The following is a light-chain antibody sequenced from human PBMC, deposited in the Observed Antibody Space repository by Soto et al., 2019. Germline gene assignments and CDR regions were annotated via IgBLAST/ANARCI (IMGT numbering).Light chain of an antibody. CDR1: SSDVGGYNY. CDR2: EVS. J-gene: IGLJ1*01. CDR3: SSYTSSSAYV. Sequence: QSVLTQPASVSGSPGQSITISCTGTSSDVGGYNYVSWYQQHAGKAPKLMLYEVSNPPSGVSNRFSGSKSGNTASLTISGLQAEDEADYYCSSYTSSSAYVFGTGTKVTVL. V-gene: IGLV2-14*01.